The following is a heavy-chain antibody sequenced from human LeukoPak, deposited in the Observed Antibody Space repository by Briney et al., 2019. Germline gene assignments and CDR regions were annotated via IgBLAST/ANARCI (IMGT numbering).Heavy chain of an antibody. V-gene: IGHV4-34*01. D-gene: IGHD6-19*01. CDR1: GGSFSGYY. CDR2: INHSGST. CDR3: AWHPRYSSGWYFDY. Sequence: PSETLSLTCAVYGGSFSGYYWSWIRQPPGKGLEWIGEINHSGSTNYNPSLKSRVTISVDTSKNQFSLKLSSVTAADTAVCYCAWHPRYSSGWYFDYWGQGILVTVSS. J-gene: IGHJ4*02.